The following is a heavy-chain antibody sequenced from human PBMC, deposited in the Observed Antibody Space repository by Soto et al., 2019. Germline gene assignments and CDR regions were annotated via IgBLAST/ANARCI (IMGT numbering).Heavy chain of an antibody. CDR3: ARDPSIVLVPAATYYYYYYGMDV. CDR2: IKQDGSEK. Sequence: EVQLVESGGGLVQPGGSLRLSCAASGFTFSSYWMSWVRQAPGKGLEWVANIKQDGSEKYYVDSVKGRFTISRDNAKNSLYLQMNSLIAEDTAVYYCARDPSIVLVPAATYYYYYYGMDVCGQGTTVTVSS. V-gene: IGHV3-7*01. CDR1: GFTFSSYW. J-gene: IGHJ6*02. D-gene: IGHD2-2*01.